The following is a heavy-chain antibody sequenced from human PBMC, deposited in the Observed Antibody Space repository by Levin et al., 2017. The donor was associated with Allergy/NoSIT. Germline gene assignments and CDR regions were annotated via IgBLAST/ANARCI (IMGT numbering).Heavy chain of an antibody. CDR1: GYRFTSNW. J-gene: IGHJ4*02. Sequence: PGGSLRLSCKGSGYRFTSNWIAWVRQMPGKGLEWMGIIHPSDSETTYSPSFQGQVTISVDKSINTAYLQWASVKASDTAIYYCARQKISYFDSWGQGTLVTVSS. CDR3: ARQKISYFDS. CDR2: IHPSDSET. V-gene: IGHV5-51*01.